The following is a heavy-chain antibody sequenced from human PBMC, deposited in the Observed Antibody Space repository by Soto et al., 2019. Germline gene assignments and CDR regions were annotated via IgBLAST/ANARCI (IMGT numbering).Heavy chain of an antibody. D-gene: IGHD1-1*01. J-gene: IGHJ5*02. CDR2: INSNSGAT. V-gene: IGHV1-2*02. Sequence: QVQRLQAGAEVKKPGASVKVSCKASGYTFTGYFMHWVRQAPGQGLEWMGWINSNSGATKYAQKFQGSVTLSRDTSITRAYMELGCLRSDDTVVYYCARVGGTILAPLPWGQGTLVTVSS. CDR3: ARVGGTILAPLP. CDR1: GYTFTGYF.